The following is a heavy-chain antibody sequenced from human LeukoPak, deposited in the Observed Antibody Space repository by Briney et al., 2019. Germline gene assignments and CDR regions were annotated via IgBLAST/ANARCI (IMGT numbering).Heavy chain of an antibody. D-gene: IGHD2-8*01. CDR2: INWNGGST. J-gene: IGHJ5*02. CDR1: GFTFDDYG. CDR3: AREGLIGNWFNP. V-gene: IGHV3-20*04. Sequence: GGSLRLSCAASGFTFDDYGMNWVRQAPGKGLEWVSGINWNGGSTGYADSVKGRFTISRDNAKNSLYLQMNSLRAEDTAVYYCAREGLIGNWFNPWGQGTLVTVSS.